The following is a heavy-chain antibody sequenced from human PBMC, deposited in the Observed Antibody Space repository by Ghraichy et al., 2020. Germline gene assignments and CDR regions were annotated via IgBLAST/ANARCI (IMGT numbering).Heavy chain of an antibody. Sequence: GGSLRLSCAVSGLTFSTYSMNWVRQAPGKGLEWVSSITSSGVKMFYADSVKGRFTVSRDNAKNSLYLQMNSLTVEDTAVYYCATERPRAGGLDYWGQGTLVTVSS. V-gene: IGHV3-21*01. CDR3: ATERPRAGGLDY. CDR2: ITSSGVKM. J-gene: IGHJ4*02. CDR1: GLTFSTYS. D-gene: IGHD6-13*01.